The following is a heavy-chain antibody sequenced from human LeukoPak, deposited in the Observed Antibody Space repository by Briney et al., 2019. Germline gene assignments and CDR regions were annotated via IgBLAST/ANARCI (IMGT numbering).Heavy chain of an antibody. CDR3: ARVYDSSGYYYRSWYFDL. D-gene: IGHD3-22*01. CDR1: GFTVSSKY. V-gene: IGHV3-53*01. Sequence: PGGSLRLSCAASGFTVSSKYMSWVRRAPGKGLEWVSVIYSGGTTYYADSVKGRFIISRDNSKNTLYLQMNSLRAEDTAVYYCARVYDSSGYYYRSWYFDLWGRGTLVTVSS. CDR2: IYSGGTT. J-gene: IGHJ2*01.